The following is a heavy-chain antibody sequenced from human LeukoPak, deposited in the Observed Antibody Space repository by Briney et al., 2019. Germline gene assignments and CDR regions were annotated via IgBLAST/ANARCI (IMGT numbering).Heavy chain of an antibody. D-gene: IGHD1-7*01. CDR3: ARVSCNWNYEPDYFDY. Sequence: SETLSLTCTVSGGPISSYYWSWIRQPPGKGLEWIGYIYYSGSTYYNPSLKSRVTISVDTSKNQFSLKLSSVTAADTAVYYCARVSCNWNYEPDYFDYWGQGTLVTVSS. V-gene: IGHV4-30-4*08. CDR2: IYYSGST. J-gene: IGHJ4*02. CDR1: GGPISSYY.